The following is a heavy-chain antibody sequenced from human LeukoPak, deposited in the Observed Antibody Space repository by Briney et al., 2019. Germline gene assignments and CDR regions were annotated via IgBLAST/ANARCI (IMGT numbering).Heavy chain of an antibody. CDR3: AIGYSSTLDY. V-gene: IGHV1-46*01. CDR2: INPSGGST. J-gene: IGHJ4*02. CDR1: GYTFTSYY. Sequence: GASVKVSCKASGYTFTSYYMHWVRQAPGQGLEWMGIINPSGGSTSYAQKFQGRVTMTRDTSTSTVYMELSSLKASDTAMYYCAIGYSSTLDYWGQGTLVTVSS. D-gene: IGHD5-18*01.